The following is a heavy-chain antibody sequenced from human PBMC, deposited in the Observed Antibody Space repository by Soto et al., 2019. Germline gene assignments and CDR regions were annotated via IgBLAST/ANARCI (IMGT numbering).Heavy chain of an antibody. D-gene: IGHD3-3*01. Sequence: ASVKVSCKASGFTFTSSAVQWVRQARGQRLEWIGWIVVGSGNTNYAQKFQERVTITRDMSTSTAYMELSSLRSEDTAVYYCAVDRFYHFKSGPYNYYMDVWGQGTTVTVSS. CDR2: IVVGSGNT. CDR3: AVDRFYHFKSGPYNYYMDV. V-gene: IGHV1-58*01. J-gene: IGHJ6*03. CDR1: GFTFTSSA.